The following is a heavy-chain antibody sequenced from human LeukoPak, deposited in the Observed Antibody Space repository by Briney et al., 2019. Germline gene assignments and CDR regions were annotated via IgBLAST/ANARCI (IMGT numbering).Heavy chain of an antibody. CDR3: ARVMVQLERSDAFDI. V-gene: IGHV3-7*01. CDR2: IKQDGSEK. CDR1: GFTFSSYW. Sequence: GGSLRLSCAASGFTFSSYWMSWVRQALGKGLEWVANIKQDGSEKYYVDSVKGRFTISRDNAKNSLYLQMNSLRAEDTAVYYCARVMVQLERSDAFDIWGQGTMVTVSS. D-gene: IGHD1-1*01. J-gene: IGHJ3*02.